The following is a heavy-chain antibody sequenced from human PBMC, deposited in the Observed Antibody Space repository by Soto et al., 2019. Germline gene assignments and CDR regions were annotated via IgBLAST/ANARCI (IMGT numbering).Heavy chain of an antibody. V-gene: IGHV4-31*03. CDR3: AITSSSCSASAWCWFDP. D-gene: IGHD6-13*01. CDR2: IYYSGST. CDR1: GGYISSGGYY. J-gene: IGHJ5*02. Sequence: PSETLSLTCTVSGGYISSGGYYWSWIRKHPGKGLEWIGYIYYSGSTYYNPSLKSRVTISVDTSKNQFSLKLSSVTAADTAVYYCAITSSSCSASAWCWFDPWGQGTLVTVSS.